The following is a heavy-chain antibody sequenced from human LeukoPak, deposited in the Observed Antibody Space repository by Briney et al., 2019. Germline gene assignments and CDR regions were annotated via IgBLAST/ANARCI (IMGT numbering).Heavy chain of an antibody. J-gene: IGHJ4*02. CDR2: IYYSGST. D-gene: IGHD6-19*01. V-gene: IGHV4-59*01. CDR3: ARGYSSGWADY. CDR1: GGPISSYH. Sequence: PSETLSLTCTVSGGPISSYHWSWIRQPPGKGLELIGYIYYSGSTNYNPSLKSRVTISVDTSKKQFSLKLGSVTAADTAVYYCARGYSSGWADYWGQGTLVTVSS.